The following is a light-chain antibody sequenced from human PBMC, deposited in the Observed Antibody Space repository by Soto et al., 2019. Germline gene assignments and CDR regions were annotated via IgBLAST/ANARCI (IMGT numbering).Light chain of an antibody. CDR2: GAS. V-gene: IGKV3-15*01. CDR1: QSVGSN. CDR3: QQYDNWPPYT. J-gene: IGKJ2*01. Sequence: EIVITQSPAILSVSPGGRATLSCRASQSVGSNLAWFQQRPGQAPRLLIYGASTRAAGVPARFSGSGSGTGFTLTISSLQSEDFAVYYCQQYDNWPPYTFGQGTTVEI.